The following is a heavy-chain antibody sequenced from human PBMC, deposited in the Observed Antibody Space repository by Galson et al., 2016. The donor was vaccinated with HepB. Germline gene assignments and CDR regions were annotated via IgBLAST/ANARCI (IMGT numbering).Heavy chain of an antibody. Sequence: SLRLSCAASGFTFRSYDMHWVRQATGEGLEWVSVIGSSGGTYYTPSVKGRFTISRENAKNSLYLQMNSKRVGDTAVYYCARGTDYYEHRDALDIWGQGTMVTVSS. CDR1: GFTFRSYD. CDR2: IGSSGGT. D-gene: IGHD3-22*01. CDR3: ARGTDYYEHRDALDI. V-gene: IGHV3-13*01. J-gene: IGHJ3*02.